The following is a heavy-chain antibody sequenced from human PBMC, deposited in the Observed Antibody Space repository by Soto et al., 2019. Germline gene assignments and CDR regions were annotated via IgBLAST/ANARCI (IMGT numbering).Heavy chain of an antibody. CDR2: INHSGST. J-gene: IGHJ6*03. D-gene: IGHD6-13*01. Sequence: PSETLSLTCAVYGGSFSGYYWSWIRQPPGKGLEWIGEINHSGSTNYNPSLKSRVTISVDTSKNQFSLKLSSVTAADTAVYYCARHRVGYSSSWYRYMDVWGKGTTVTVSS. CDR3: ARHRVGYSSSWYRYMDV. V-gene: IGHV4-34*01. CDR1: GGSFSGYY.